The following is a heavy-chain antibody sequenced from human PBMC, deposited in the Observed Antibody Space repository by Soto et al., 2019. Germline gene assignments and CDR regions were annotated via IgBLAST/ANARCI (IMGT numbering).Heavy chain of an antibody. J-gene: IGHJ3*02. V-gene: IGHV3-23*01. CDR1: GFAFSSYP. CDR3: ERRAFGSSRAFDI. Sequence: VQLLESGGALVQPGGSLRLSCAASGFAFSSYPLSWVRQAPEKGLEWVSAISDSGGLTYNADSVKGRFTISRDNSKNTPYLQMNSLRAEDTVVYYCERRAFGSSRAFDIWGQGTVVTASS. CDR2: ISDSGGLT. D-gene: IGHD6-6*01.